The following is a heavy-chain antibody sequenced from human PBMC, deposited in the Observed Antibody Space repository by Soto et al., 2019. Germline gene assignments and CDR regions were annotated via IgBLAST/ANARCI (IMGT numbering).Heavy chain of an antibody. Sequence: QVQLVESGGGVVQPGRSLRLSCADSGFTFSLYGIHWVRQAPGKGLEWLAVISHDGSTKYYADSVKGRFTVSRDNSKNSVYLQMNSLRGEDTAIYYCAKDFPSGSSRYDRFDPWGLGTSVIVS. CDR1: GFTFSLYG. D-gene: IGHD6-19*01. V-gene: IGHV3-30*18. CDR2: ISHDGSTK. J-gene: IGHJ5*02. CDR3: AKDFPSGSSRYDRFDP.